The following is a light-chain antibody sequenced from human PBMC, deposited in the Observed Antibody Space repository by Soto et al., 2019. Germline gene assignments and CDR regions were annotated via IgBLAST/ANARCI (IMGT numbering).Light chain of an antibody. CDR1: QSVTNY. CDR3: HQRSNWPLT. J-gene: IGKJ4*01. V-gene: IGKV3-11*01. CDR2: DVS. Sequence: EVVWTQSPATLSFSPGERATLSCRASQSVTNYLAWYQQKPGRALSLPTYDVSNRATGIPARFSGSGSETDFTLTISSLEPGDFAVYYCHQRSNWPLTFGGGTKLEIK.